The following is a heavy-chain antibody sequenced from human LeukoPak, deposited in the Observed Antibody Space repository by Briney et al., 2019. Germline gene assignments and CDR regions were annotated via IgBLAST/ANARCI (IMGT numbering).Heavy chain of an antibody. V-gene: IGHV5-51*01. Sequence: GESLKISCKGSGYSFTSYWIGWVRQMPGKGLGWMGIIHPPDSDTRYSPSFQGQVTISADKSINTAYLQWNSLKASDTAMYYCARWGGYCTGGSCYPLYYFDSWGQGTLVTVSS. CDR2: IHPPDSDT. CDR1: GYSFTSYW. D-gene: IGHD2-15*01. CDR3: ARWGGYCTGGSCYPLYYFDS. J-gene: IGHJ4*02.